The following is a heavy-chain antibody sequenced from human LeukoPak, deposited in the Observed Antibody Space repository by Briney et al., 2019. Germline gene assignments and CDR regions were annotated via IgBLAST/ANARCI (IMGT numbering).Heavy chain of an antibody. CDR2: ISSSGSNI. CDR3: ARDQLIREPNLFDP. Sequence: GGSLRLSCAASGFTFSDYYMSWVRQAPGKGLEWVSYISSSGSNIYYADSVKGRFTISRDNAKNSLYLQMNSLRAEDTAVYYCARDQLIREPNLFDPWGQGTLVTVSS. J-gene: IGHJ5*02. CDR1: GFTFSDYY. D-gene: IGHD3-10*01. V-gene: IGHV3-11*01.